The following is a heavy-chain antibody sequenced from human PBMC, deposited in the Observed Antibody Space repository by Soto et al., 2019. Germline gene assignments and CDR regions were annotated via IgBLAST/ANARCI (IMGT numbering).Heavy chain of an antibody. CDR2: LYYSGNT. D-gene: IGHD3-22*01. CDR1: GGSLSNYY. V-gene: IGHV4-59*08. J-gene: IGHJ6*02. CDR3: ARRLYYDSSGFEGGGMDV. Sequence: SETLSLTCTVSGGSLSNYYWSWIRQSPERGLELIGWLYYSGNTYYNPSLKSRVTISLDTSKNQYSLKLSSVTAADTAVYYCARRLYYDSSGFEGGGMDVWGQGTTVTVSS.